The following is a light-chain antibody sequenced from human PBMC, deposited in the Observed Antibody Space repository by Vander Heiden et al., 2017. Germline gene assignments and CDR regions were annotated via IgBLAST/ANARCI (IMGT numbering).Light chain of an antibody. Sequence: DIEITQSPSFLSVFVGDRVTITCRASQSISRYLNWYQQKPGKAPKLLISAASSLQSGVPSRFSGNRSGSEFTLTITTLQPEDSATYYCQQTYSLPQTFGQGTKVEIK. J-gene: IGKJ1*01. CDR3: QQTYSLPQT. CDR2: AAS. CDR1: QSISRY. V-gene: IGKV1-39*01.